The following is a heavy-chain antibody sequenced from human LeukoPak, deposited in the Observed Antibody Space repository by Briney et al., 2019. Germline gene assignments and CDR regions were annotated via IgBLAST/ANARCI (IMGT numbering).Heavy chain of an antibody. CDR1: GFTFSSYG. D-gene: IGHD6-13*01. V-gene: IGHV3-30*18. Sequence: PGRSLRLSCAASGFTFSSYGMHWVRQAPGKGLEWVAVISYDGSNKYYADSVKGRFTISRDNSKNTLYLQMNSLRAEDTAVYYCAKDLRGIAAAGLDYWGQGTLVTVSS. CDR3: AKDLRGIAAAGLDY. CDR2: ISYDGSNK. J-gene: IGHJ4*02.